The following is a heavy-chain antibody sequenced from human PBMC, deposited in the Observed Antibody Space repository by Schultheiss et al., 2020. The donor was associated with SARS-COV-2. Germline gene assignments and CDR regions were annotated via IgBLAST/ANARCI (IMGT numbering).Heavy chain of an antibody. CDR3: ARVQDTAMGWGTRYYYGMDV. J-gene: IGHJ6*02. CDR1: GYSFTSYW. V-gene: IGHV5-51*01. CDR2: IYPGDSDT. Sequence: GESLKISCKGSGYSFTSYWIGWVRQMPGKGLEWMGIIYPGDSDTRYSPSFQGQVTISADKSISTAYLQWSSLKASDTAMYYCARVQDTAMGWGTRYYYGMDVWGQGTTVTVSS. D-gene: IGHD5-18*01.